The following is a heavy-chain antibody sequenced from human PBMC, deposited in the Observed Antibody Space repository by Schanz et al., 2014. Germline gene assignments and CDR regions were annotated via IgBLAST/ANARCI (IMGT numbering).Heavy chain of an antibody. D-gene: IGHD6-13*01. Sequence: QVQLVESGGGVVQPGGSLRLSCVASGFTFSSSGMHWVRQAPGKGLEWVAFIRYTGGNKYYPDSVKGRFTISRGNSKNTVYLQMTSRRAEDTAVYHCVKDLGGSSSSWYSHFDHWGLGTLVTVSS. J-gene: IGHJ4*02. CDR1: GFTFSSSG. V-gene: IGHV3-30*02. CDR2: IRYTGGNK. CDR3: VKDLGGSSSSWYSHFDH.